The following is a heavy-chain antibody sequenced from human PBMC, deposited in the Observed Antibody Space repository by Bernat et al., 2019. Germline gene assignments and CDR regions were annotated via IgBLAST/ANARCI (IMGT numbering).Heavy chain of an antibody. V-gene: IGHV4-34*01. J-gene: IGHJ4*02. CDR3: ARGPDIVVVVAATVFDY. CDR1: GGSFSGYY. D-gene: IGHD2-15*01. Sequence: QVQLQQWGAGLLKPSETLSLTCAVYGGSFSGYYWSWIRQPPGKGLEWIGEINHSGSTNYNPSLKSRVTISVDTSKNQFSLTLSSVTAADTAVYYCARGPDIVVVVAATVFDYWGQGTLVTVSS. CDR2: INHSGST.